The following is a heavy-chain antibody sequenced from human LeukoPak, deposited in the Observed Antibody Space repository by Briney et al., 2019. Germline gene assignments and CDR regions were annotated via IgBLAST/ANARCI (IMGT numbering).Heavy chain of an antibody. D-gene: IGHD2-15*01. V-gene: IGHV3-15*01. J-gene: IGHJ4*02. Sequence: GGSLRLSCAASGSTFSSHAMSWVRQAPGKGLEWVGRIKSKTNGGTTDYAAPVKGRFTISRDDSKNTLYFEMNSLKTEDTAIYYCSALGYPQYFHHWGQGTLVTVSS. CDR2: IKSKTNGGTT. CDR1: GSTFSSHA. CDR3: SALGYPQYFHH.